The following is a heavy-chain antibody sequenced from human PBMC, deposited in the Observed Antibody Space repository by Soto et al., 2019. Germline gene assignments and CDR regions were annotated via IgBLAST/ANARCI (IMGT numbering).Heavy chain of an antibody. CDR2: INPSGGST. CDR3: ARDRRDGYNTFDY. Sequence: ASVKVSCKASGYTFTSYEMYWVRQAPGKGHEWMGIINPSGGSTTYAQKFQGRVTMTRDTSTSTVYMELSSLRSEDTAVYYCARDRRDGYNTFDYWGQGTLVTVSS. V-gene: IGHV1-46*01. CDR1: GYTFTSYE. J-gene: IGHJ4*02. D-gene: IGHD5-12*01.